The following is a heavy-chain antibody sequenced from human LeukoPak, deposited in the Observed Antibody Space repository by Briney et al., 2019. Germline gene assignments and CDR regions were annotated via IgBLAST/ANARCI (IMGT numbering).Heavy chain of an antibody. Sequence: GGSLRLSCAASGLTFNNYWMNWVRQAPGKGLEWVANIKQDGSEKKYVDSVRGRFTISRDNAKKSLYLQMNSLRAEDTAVYYCAGSDTTGYIPREWDYWYFDLWGRGALVTVSS. V-gene: IGHV3-7*01. D-gene: IGHD1-1*01. CDR2: IKQDGSEK. CDR3: AGSDTTGYIPREWDYWYFDL. CDR1: GLTFNNYW. J-gene: IGHJ2*01.